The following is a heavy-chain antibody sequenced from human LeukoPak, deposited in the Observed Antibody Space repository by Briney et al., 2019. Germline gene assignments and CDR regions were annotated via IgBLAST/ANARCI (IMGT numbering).Heavy chain of an antibody. J-gene: IGHJ4*02. CDR3: ARRGSSWYGSGRVFDY. CDR2: IYYSGST. Sequence: KASETLSLTCTVSGGSISSYYWSWIRQPPGKGLEWIGYIYYSGSTNYNPSLKSRVTISVDTSKNQFSLKLSSVTAADTAVYYCARRGSSWYGSGRVFDYWGQGTLVTVSS. CDR1: GGSISSYY. D-gene: IGHD6-13*01. V-gene: IGHV4-59*01.